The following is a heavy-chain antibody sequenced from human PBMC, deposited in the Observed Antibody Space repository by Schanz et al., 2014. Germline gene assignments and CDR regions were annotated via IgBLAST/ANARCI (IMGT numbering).Heavy chain of an antibody. CDR3: ARLDPYCRSGTCSRAFDF. V-gene: IGHV3-64*04. CDR2: ISNNGDST. D-gene: IGHD2-15*01. Sequence: VQLVESGGDLVQPGGSLRLSCSASGFTFSTFAMHWVRQAPGKGLEYISAISNNGDSTYYADSVKGRFTISRDSSKNTLFLQMNSLRTEDTAVYYCARLDPYCRSGTCSRAFDFWGQGTLGTVSA. CDR1: GFTFSTFA. J-gene: IGHJ4*02.